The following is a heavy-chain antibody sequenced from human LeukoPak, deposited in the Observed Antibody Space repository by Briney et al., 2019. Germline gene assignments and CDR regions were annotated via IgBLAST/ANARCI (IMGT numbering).Heavy chain of an antibody. V-gene: IGHV3-7*01. CDR1: GFTFSSYW. D-gene: IGHD5-18*01. J-gene: IGHJ3*02. CDR2: INQDGSER. Sequence: PGGSLRLSCAASGFTFSSYWMSWVRQAPGKGLEWVADINQDGSERHYVESVKGRFTISRDNAKNSLFLQMNSLRAEDTAVYYCVRDGGGYKYGNDAFDMWGQGTMVTVSS. CDR3: VRDGGGYKYGNDAFDM.